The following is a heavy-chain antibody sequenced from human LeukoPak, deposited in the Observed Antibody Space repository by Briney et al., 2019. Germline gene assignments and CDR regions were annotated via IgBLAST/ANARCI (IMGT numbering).Heavy chain of an antibody. CDR2: ISGSGGST. CDR3: AKDSSQGGDYFDY. V-gene: IGHV3-23*01. J-gene: IGHJ4*02. Sequence: PGGSLRLSCAASGFTFSTYAMTWVRQAPGKGLEWVSAISGSGGSTYYADSVKGRFTISRDNSKNTLYLQMNSLRAEDTAIYYCAKDSSQGGDYFDYWGQGTLVTVSS. D-gene: IGHD3-16*01. CDR1: GFTFSTYA.